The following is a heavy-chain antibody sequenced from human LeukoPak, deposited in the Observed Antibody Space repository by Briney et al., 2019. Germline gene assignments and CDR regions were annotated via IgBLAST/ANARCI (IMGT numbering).Heavy chain of an antibody. V-gene: IGHV4-59*01. J-gene: IGHJ4*02. CDR1: GGSISSYY. CDR3: ARGYSYGSYYFNS. D-gene: IGHD5-18*01. CDR2: IYYSGNT. Sequence: SETLSLTCTVSGGSISSYYWSWIRQPPGKGLEWIGYIYYSGNTNYNPSLKSRVTISVDTSKNQFSLKLSSVTAADTAIYYCARGYSYGSYYFNSWGQGTLVTVSS.